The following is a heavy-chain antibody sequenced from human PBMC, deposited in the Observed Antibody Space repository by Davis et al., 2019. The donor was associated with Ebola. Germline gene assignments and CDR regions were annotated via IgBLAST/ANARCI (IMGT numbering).Heavy chain of an antibody. D-gene: IGHD5-12*01. Sequence: GESLKISCAASGFTFSSYSMTWVRQAPGKGLEWVSVIGSGGGDIQYEDFVKGRFTISRDNSKNTLYLQMNSLRAEDTAIYYCAKVLQATNLLGTTYYYYALDVWGQGTTVTVSA. CDR2: IGSGGGDI. CDR1: GFTFSSYS. J-gene: IGHJ6*01. CDR3: AKVLQATNLLGTTYYYYALDV. V-gene: IGHV3-23*01.